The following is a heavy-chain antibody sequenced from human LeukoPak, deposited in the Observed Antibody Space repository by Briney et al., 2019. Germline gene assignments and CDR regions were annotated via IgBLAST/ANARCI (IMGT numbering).Heavy chain of an antibody. J-gene: IGHJ4*02. CDR2: INHSGST. Sequence: SETPSLTCAVYGGSFSGYYWSWIRQPPGKGLEWIGEINHSGSTNYNPSLKSRVTISVDTSKNQFSLKLSSVTAADTAVYYCARSYDFWSGYYNSDPFDYWGQGTLVTVSS. D-gene: IGHD3-3*01. V-gene: IGHV4-34*01. CDR3: ARSYDFWSGYYNSDPFDY. CDR1: GGSFSGYY.